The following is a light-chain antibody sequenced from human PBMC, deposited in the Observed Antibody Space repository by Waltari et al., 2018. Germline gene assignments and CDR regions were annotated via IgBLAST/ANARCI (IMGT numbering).Light chain of an antibody. CDR3: HQFGESPDT. Sequence: EIVLTQTPGTLSLSPVDAATLSCRASQNLSSSHLAWYLQKPGQAPRLLMNGSSRRATGIPDRFSGSGSGTDFTLTISRLEPEDFAVFYCHQFGESPDTFGQGTRLEIK. V-gene: IGKV3-20*01. CDR2: GSS. J-gene: IGKJ5*01. CDR1: QNLSSSH.